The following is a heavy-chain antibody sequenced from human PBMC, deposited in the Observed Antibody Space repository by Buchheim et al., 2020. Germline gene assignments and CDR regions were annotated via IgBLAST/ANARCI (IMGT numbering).Heavy chain of an antibody. CDR3: ARDLFARIAARPGGMDV. Sequence: QVQPVESGGGVVQPGRSLRLSCAASGFTFSSYAMHWVRQAPGKGLEWVAVISYVGSNKYYADSVKGRFTISRDNSKNTLYLQKNSVRAEDTAVYYCARDLFARIAARPGGMDVWGQGTT. J-gene: IGHJ6*02. D-gene: IGHD6-6*01. CDR1: GFTFSSYA. V-gene: IGHV3-30-3*01. CDR2: ISYVGSNK.